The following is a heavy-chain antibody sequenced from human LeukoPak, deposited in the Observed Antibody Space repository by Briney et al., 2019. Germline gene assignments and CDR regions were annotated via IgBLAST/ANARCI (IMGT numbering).Heavy chain of an antibody. CDR2: IQYDGSTK. V-gene: IGHV3-30-3*01. Sequence: PGGSLRLSCAASGFTFSSHAMHWVRQAPGKGLDWVAVIQYDGSTKYYADSVKGRFTISRDNSRNTLDLQMNSLRAEDTAIYYCARDMSGSYTVDYWGQGVLVTVSS. J-gene: IGHJ4*02. CDR3: ARDMSGSYTVDY. CDR1: GFTFSSHA. D-gene: IGHD1-26*01.